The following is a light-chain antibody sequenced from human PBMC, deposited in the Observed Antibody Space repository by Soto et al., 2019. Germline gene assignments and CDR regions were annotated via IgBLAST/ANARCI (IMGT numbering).Light chain of an antibody. V-gene: IGKV3-15*01. CDR2: DAS. CDR3: QQYNSWPRT. CDR1: QSVGSN. J-gene: IGKJ1*01. Sequence: EVVMTQSPATLSVSPGEGATLSCRASQSVGSNLAWYQQKAGQAPRLLVYDASTRATGIPARFSGSGSGTEFTRTISGLQSEDFAFYHCQQYNSWPRTFGQGTEVEVK.